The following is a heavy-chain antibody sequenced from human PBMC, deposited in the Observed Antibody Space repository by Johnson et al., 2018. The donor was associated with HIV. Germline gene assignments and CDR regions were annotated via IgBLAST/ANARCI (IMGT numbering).Heavy chain of an antibody. CDR1: GFIFRDYY. Sequence: QVQLVESGGGLVQPGGSLRLSCTVSGFIFRDYYMSWMRQAPGKGLEWVSYISSSGKSTNYADSVKGRFTISRDNAKNSLSLQMNSLRAEDTAMYYCAREEGSDILTRGDAFDIWGRGTMVTVSS. CDR2: ISSSGKST. V-gene: IGHV3-11*01. CDR3: AREEGSDILTRGDAFDI. D-gene: IGHD3-9*01. J-gene: IGHJ3*02.